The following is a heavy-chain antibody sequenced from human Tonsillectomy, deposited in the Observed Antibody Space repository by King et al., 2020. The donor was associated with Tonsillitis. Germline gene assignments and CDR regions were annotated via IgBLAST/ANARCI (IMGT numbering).Heavy chain of an antibody. CDR1: GFAVSSKY. D-gene: IGHD3-16*01. CDR3: ARLGIPGAFDI. V-gene: IGHV3-53*01. CDR2: LNSDGST. Sequence: QLVESGGGLIQPGGSLRLSCAVSGFAVSSKYMTWIRQAPGKGLEWVSLLNSDGSTNSADSVKGRFTISRDNSKNTLYLQMNSLRAHDTAVYYCARLGIPGAFDIWGQGTLVTVSS. J-gene: IGHJ3*02.